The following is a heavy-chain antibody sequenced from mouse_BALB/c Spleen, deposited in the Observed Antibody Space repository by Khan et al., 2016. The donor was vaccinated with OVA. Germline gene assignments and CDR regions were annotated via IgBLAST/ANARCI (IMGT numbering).Heavy chain of an antibody. CDR2: ISSGGDYT. Sequence: EVELVESGGDLVRPGGSLKLSCAASGFSFGSYSMSWVRQTPDKRLEWVATISSGGDYTYYPDSVKGRFTISRDNAKNTLYLHMSSLKSEDTAIYYCASHLTGSFAYWGQGTLVTVSA. J-gene: IGHJ3*01. CDR3: ASHLTGSFAY. V-gene: IGHV5-6*01. D-gene: IGHD4-1*01. CDR1: GFSFGSYS.